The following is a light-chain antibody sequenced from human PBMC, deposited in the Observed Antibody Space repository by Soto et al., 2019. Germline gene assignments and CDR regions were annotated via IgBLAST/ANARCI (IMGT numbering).Light chain of an antibody. V-gene: IGKV2-30*01. CDR2: KVS. CDR1: QSLVDSDGNTY. J-gene: IGKJ1*01. Sequence: DVVVTQSPLALPVTLGQPASISCRSTQSLVDSDGNTYLTWLQQRPGQSPRRLIYKVSNRDSGVPDRFSGSGSGTDFTLKISGVEAEDVGVYYCLQGTHWPWTLGQGTLVEIK. CDR3: LQGTHWPWT.